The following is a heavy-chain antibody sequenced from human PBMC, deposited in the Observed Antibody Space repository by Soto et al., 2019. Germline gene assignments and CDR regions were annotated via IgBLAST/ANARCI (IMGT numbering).Heavy chain of an antibody. CDR1: GDSVSSNSAA. J-gene: IGHJ6*02. Sequence: SETLSLTCAISGDSVSSNSAAWNWIRQSPSRGLEWLGRTYYRSKWYNDYAVSAKSRITINPDTSKNQFSLQLNSVTPEDTAVYYCARGHCSSTSCGMDVWGQGTTVTVSS. CDR3: ARGHCSSTSCGMDV. V-gene: IGHV6-1*01. D-gene: IGHD2-2*01. CDR2: TYYRSKWYN.